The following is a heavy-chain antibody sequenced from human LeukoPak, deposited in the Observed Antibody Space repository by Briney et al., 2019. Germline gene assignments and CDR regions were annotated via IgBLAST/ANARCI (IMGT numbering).Heavy chain of an antibody. CDR2: ISSSSSSI. Sequence: GGSLRLSCSTSGFTFSSYTMNWVRQTPGKGLEWVSTISSSSSSIHYADSVKGRFTISRDNAKNSLFLEMNSLRAEDTAVYYCAREPGDCSGTSCLPPLFDYWGQGTLVTVSS. J-gene: IGHJ4*02. D-gene: IGHD2-2*01. V-gene: IGHV3-21*01. CDR1: GFTFSSYT. CDR3: AREPGDCSGTSCLPPLFDY.